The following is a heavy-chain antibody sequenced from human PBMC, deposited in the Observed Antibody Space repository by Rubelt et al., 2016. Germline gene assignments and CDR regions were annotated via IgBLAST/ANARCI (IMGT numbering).Heavy chain of an antibody. CDR2: INPSGGST. CDR1: GYTFTSYY. CDR3: ARSPRYDFEDNWFDP. D-gene: IGHD3-3*01. J-gene: IGHJ5*02. V-gene: IGHV1-46*01. Sequence: QVQLVQSGAEVKKPGASVKVSCKASGYTFTSYYMHWVRQAPGQGLEWMGIINPSGGSTSYAKKFQGRVTMTRDTSTSTVYMELSSLRSEDTAGYYGARSPRYDFEDNWFDPWGQGTLVTVSS.